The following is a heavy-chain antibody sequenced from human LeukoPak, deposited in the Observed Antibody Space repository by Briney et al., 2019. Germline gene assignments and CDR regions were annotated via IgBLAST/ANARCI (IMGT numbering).Heavy chain of an antibody. Sequence: GGSLRLSCAASGFSFSSYSINWVRQAPGKGLEWVSSISSSSVHKYYADSVKGRFTISRDNAKNSLYLQMNSLRAEDTAIYYCAREFYFDYRGQGTLVTVSS. CDR1: GFSFSSYS. V-gene: IGHV3-21*01. J-gene: IGHJ4*02. CDR2: ISSSSVHK. CDR3: AREFYFDY.